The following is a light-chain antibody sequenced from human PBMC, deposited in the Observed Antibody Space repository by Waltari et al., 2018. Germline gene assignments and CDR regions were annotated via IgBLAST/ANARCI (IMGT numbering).Light chain of an antibody. Sequence: DIQMTQSPSSLSASVGDRVTITCRASQSISASLNWYQQKPGKAPNLLIYATSSLQSGVPSRFSGSGSVTDFTLTISSLQPEDFATYFCQQTYFTVETFGPGTKVDIK. CDR2: ATS. CDR3: QQTYFTVET. J-gene: IGKJ3*01. CDR1: QSISAS. V-gene: IGKV1-39*01.